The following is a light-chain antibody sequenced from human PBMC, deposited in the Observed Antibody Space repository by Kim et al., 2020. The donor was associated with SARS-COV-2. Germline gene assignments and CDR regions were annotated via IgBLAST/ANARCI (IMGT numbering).Light chain of an antibody. J-gene: IGLJ2*01. CDR2: QDS. Sequence: SSSLPPPPSVSVSPGQTASITCSGDKLGDKYACWYQQKPGQSPVLVIYQDSKRPSGIPERFSGSNSGNTATLTISGTQAMDEADYYCKAWDSSTVV. V-gene: IGLV3-1*01. CDR1: KLGDKY. CDR3: KAWDSSTVV.